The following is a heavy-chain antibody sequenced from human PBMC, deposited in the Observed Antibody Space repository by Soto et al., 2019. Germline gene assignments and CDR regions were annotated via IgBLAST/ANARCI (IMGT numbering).Heavy chain of an antibody. J-gene: IGHJ4*02. V-gene: IGHV1-18*01. Sequence: QIPLLQSGAEVKKPGASVKVTCKASGYTFRNFGISWVRQAPGQGLEWMGWISAYNANANYAQKFQGRLTMTADTSTIIAYMELRSLRSDDTAVYYCARENSYFDYWGQGTLVTVSS. CDR3: ARENSYFDY. CDR2: ISAYNANA. CDR1: GYTFRNFG.